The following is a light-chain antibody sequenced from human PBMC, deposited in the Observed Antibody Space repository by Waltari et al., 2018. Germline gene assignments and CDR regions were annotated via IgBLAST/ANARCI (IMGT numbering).Light chain of an antibody. V-gene: IGLV2-23*02. Sequence: QSALTQPASVSGSPGQSITISCTGTSSDVGSYNLVSWYQQHPGKAPKLMIYEVSKRPSGVSNRFSGSKSGNTASLTISGLLAEDEADYYCCSYAGSSTVVFGGGTKLTVL. CDR2: EVS. CDR3: CSYAGSSTVV. J-gene: IGLJ2*01. CDR1: SSDVGSYNL.